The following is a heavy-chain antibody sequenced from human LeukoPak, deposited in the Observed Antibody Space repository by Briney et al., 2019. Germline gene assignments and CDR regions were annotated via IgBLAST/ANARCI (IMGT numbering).Heavy chain of an antibody. Sequence: SETLFLTCTVSGGSISSSSYYWGWIRQPPGKGLEWIGSIYYSGSTYYNPSLKSRVTISVDTSKNRFSLKLSSVTAADTAVYYCASSRGWFDPWGQGTLVTVSS. CDR2: IYYSGST. CDR3: ASSRGWFDP. V-gene: IGHV4-39*07. J-gene: IGHJ5*02. CDR1: GGSISSSSYY.